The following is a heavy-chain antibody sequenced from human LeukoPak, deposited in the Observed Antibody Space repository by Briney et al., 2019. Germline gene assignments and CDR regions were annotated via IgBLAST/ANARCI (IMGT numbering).Heavy chain of an antibody. Sequence: PSETLSLTCAVYGGSFSGYYWSWIRQPPGKGLEWIGEINHSGSTNYNPSLKSRVTISVDTSKNQFSLKLSSVTAADTAVYYCATLWRSDDYWGQGTLVTVSS. D-gene: IGHD2-15*01. CDR2: INHSGST. CDR3: ATLWRSDDY. CDR1: GGSFSGYY. V-gene: IGHV4-34*01. J-gene: IGHJ4*02.